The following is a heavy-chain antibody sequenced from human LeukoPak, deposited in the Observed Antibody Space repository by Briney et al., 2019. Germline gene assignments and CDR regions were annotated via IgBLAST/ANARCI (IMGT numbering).Heavy chain of an antibody. Sequence: GGSLRLSCAASGFTFSDYYMSWIRQAPGKGLEWVSYISSSSSYTNYADSVKGRFTISRDNAKNSLYLQMNSLRAEDTAVYYCARVRAGYLNYVSWFDPWGQGTLVTVSS. V-gene: IGHV3-11*06. J-gene: IGHJ5*02. D-gene: IGHD3-9*01. CDR3: ARVRAGYLNYVSWFDP. CDR2: ISSSSSYT. CDR1: GFTFSDYY.